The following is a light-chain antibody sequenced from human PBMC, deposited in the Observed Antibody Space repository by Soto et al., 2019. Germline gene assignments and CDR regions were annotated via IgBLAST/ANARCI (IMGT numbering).Light chain of an antibody. J-gene: IGLJ2*01. Sequence: SYELSQPPSLSVSPGQTASIPSSGDRLGNKYVCWYQQKPGQSPVLVIYQDTKRPSGIPERFSGSNSGNTATLTISGTQAMDEADYYCQAWDGSIVVFGGGIKLTVL. CDR2: QDT. CDR3: QAWDGSIVV. CDR1: RLGNKY. V-gene: IGLV3-1*01.